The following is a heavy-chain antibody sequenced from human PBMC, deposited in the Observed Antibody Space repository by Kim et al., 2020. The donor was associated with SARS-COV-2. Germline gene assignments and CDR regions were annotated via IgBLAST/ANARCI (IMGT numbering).Heavy chain of an antibody. CDR3: ARGQMVRGVNGYYFDY. J-gene: IGHJ4*02. V-gene: IGHV1-69*13. Sequence: SVKVSCKASGGTFSSYAISWVRQAPGQGLEWMGGIIPIFGTANYAQKFQGRVTITADESTSTAYMELSSLRSEDTAMYYCARGQMVRGVNGYYFDYWGQGTLVTVSS. CDR2: IIPIFGTA. D-gene: IGHD3-10*01. CDR1: GGTFSSYA.